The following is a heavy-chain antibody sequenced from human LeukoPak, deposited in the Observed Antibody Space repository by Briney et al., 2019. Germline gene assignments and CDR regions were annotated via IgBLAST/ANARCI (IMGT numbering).Heavy chain of an antibody. V-gene: IGHV3-73*01. D-gene: IGHD1-26*01. CDR2: IRSKANSYAT. Sequence: GGSLRLSCAASGFTFSGSAMHWVRQASGKGLEWVGRIRSKANSYATAYAASVKGRFTISRDDSKNTAYLQMNSLKTEDTAVYYCTSPIVGATNDFDYWGQGTLVTVSS. CDR1: GFTFSGSA. J-gene: IGHJ4*02. CDR3: TSPIVGATNDFDY.